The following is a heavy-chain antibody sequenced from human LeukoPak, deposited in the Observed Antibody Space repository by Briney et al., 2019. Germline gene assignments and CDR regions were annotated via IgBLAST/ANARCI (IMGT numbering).Heavy chain of an antibody. J-gene: IGHJ4*02. CDR2: ISSSSSYI. CDR3: ARDSGSSKSAGSYIDY. D-gene: IGHD1-26*01. CDR1: GFTFSSYS. V-gene: IGHV3-21*01. Sequence: RRSLRPSCAASGFTFSSYSMNWVSQAPGEGMEWVSSISSSSSYIYYTDSVKGRFTISRDNAKNSLYLQMNSLRAEDTAVYYCARDSGSSKSAGSYIDYWGQGTLVTVSS.